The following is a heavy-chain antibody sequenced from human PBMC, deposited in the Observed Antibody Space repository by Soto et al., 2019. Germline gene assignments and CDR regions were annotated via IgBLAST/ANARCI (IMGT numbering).Heavy chain of an antibody. J-gene: IGHJ4*02. CDR3: AKGKRRRRPSYWGPSGFDY. Sequence: EVQLVESGGGLVQPGRSLRLSCAASGFTFDDYAMHWVRRAPGKGLEWVSGISWNSGSIGYADSVKGRFTISRDNAKNSLYLQMNSLRAEDTALYYCAKGKRRRRPSYWGPSGFDYWGQGTLVTVSS. CDR2: ISWNSGSI. CDR1: GFTFDDYA. V-gene: IGHV3-9*01. D-gene: IGHD3-16*01.